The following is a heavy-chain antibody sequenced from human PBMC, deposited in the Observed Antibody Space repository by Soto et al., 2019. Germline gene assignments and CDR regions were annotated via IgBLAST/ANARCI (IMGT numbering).Heavy chain of an antibody. Sequence: SETLSLTCAVSGGSISSSNWWSWVRQPPGKGLEWIGEIYHSGSTNYNPSLKSRVTISVDKSKKQFSLKLSSVTAADTAVYYCAINSSKGDIVVVPAANSYYYGMDVWGQGTTVTVSS. V-gene: IGHV4-4*02. CDR2: IYHSGST. J-gene: IGHJ6*02. CDR3: AINSSKGDIVVVPAANSYYYGMDV. D-gene: IGHD2-2*01. CDR1: GGSISSSNW.